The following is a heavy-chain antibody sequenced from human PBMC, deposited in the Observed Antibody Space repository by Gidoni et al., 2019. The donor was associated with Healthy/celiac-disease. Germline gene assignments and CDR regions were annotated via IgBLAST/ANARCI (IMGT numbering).Heavy chain of an antibody. CDR2: ISGSGGSR. V-gene: IGHV3-23*01. CDR1: GFTFSSHA. J-gene: IGHJ6*03. CDR3: AKDDYDFWSGPRGFYMDV. D-gene: IGHD3-3*01. Sequence: VQLLESGGGLVQPGGSLRLSCAASGFTFSSHAMSWVRQAPGKGLEWVSAISGSGGSRYYADSVKCRFTISRDNSKNTLYLQMNSLRAEDTAVYYCAKDDYDFWSGPRGFYMDVWGKGTTVTVSS.